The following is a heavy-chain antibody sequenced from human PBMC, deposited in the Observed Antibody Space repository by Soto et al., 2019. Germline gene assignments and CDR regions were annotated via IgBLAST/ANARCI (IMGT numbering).Heavy chain of an antibody. CDR1: GFTFSSYW. D-gene: IGHD6-19*01. CDR3: AVAVAGPTAIGY. CDR2: INSDGSRI. J-gene: IGHJ4*02. Sequence: EVQLVESGGGLVQPGGSLRLSCAASGFTFSSYWMHWVRQAPGKGLVWVSRINSDGSRISYADSVKGRFTISRDNAKNTLYLPMNSLRAEDTAVYYCAVAVAGPTAIGYWGQGTLVTVSS. V-gene: IGHV3-74*01.